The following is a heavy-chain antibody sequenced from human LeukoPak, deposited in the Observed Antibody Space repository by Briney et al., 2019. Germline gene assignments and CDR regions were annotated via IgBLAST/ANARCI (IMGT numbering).Heavy chain of an antibody. CDR1: GGSFSGYY. CDR2: INHSGST. Sequence: SETLSLTCAVYGGSFSGYYWSWIRQPPGKGLEWIGEINHSGSTNYNPSLKSRVTISVDTSKNQFSLKLSSVTAAVTAVYYCAGGPPYSSGWYGAYWGQGTLVTVSS. D-gene: IGHD6-19*01. V-gene: IGHV4-34*01. J-gene: IGHJ4*02. CDR3: AGGPPYSSGWYGAY.